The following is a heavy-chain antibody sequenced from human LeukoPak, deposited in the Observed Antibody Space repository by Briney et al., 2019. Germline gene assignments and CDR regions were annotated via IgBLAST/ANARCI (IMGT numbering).Heavy chain of an antibody. Sequence: GESLKISCKGSGYTFSNYWIGWVRQMPGKGLEWMGIIYPGDSDTRYSPSFQGQVTISADKSINTAYLQWSSLKASDTAMYYCARHGHYDILTGYLYNWFDPWGQGTLVTVSS. D-gene: IGHD3-9*01. V-gene: IGHV5-51*01. CDR1: GYTFSNYW. CDR2: IYPGDSDT. CDR3: ARHGHYDILTGYLYNWFDP. J-gene: IGHJ5*02.